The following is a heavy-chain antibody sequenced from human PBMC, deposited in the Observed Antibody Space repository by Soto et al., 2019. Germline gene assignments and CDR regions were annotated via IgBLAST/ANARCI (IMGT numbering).Heavy chain of an antibody. Sequence: EVHLLESGGGLVQPGGSLRLSCAASGFTFSSYAMRWVRQAPGKGLEWVSTISGSGDSTYYAASVKGRFTISRDNSKNTLSLQMYSLRAEDTAIYYCAKGSYGTSYSAIAYWGQGTLVTVSS. CDR2: ISGSGDST. J-gene: IGHJ4*02. D-gene: IGHD6-6*01. CDR3: AKGSYGTSYSAIAY. V-gene: IGHV3-23*01. CDR1: GFTFSSYA.